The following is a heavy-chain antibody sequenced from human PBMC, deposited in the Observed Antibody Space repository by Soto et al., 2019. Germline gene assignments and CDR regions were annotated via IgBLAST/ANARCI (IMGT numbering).Heavy chain of an antibody. Sequence: QVQLQESGPGLVKPSQTVSLTCAVSGSSMSSGGHSWSRIRQSPGRGLEWIGYIYYTGATYYNPSIKSRVTLSVDRSNTQFSLKFNSVTASDTAVYYCARAPPGPSPRWDVWGQGTTVTVSS. J-gene: IGHJ6*02. CDR2: IYYTGAT. CDR3: ARAPPGPSPRWDV. D-gene: IGHD3-10*01. V-gene: IGHV4-30-2*06. CDR1: GSSMSSGGHS.